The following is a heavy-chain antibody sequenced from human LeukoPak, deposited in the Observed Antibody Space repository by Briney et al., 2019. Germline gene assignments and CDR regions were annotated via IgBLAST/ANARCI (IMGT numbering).Heavy chain of an antibody. J-gene: IGHJ4*02. D-gene: IGHD1-26*01. CDR1: GFTFSDYY. CDR3: ARDLGAGEGVGY. Sequence: GGSLRLSCAASGFTFSDYYMSWTRQAPGKGLEWVSYISDSGNTIKYADSVRGRFTISRDNAKNSLYLQMNSLRAEDTAVYYCARDLGAGEGVGYWGQGTLVTVSS. CDR2: ISDSGNTI. V-gene: IGHV3-11*01.